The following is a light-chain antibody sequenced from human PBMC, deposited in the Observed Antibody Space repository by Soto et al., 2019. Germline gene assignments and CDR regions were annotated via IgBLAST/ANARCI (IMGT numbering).Light chain of an antibody. CDR1: QSLLHSNGYNY. J-gene: IGKJ5*01. Sequence: DIVMTQSPLSLPVTPGEPASISCRSSQSLLHSNGYNYLDWYLQKPGQSPQLLIYLGSNRASGVPDRFSGSGSGTDFTLKISRVEAEDVGVYYCMQAPQIITFGQGTRLEIK. CDR3: MQAPQIIT. V-gene: IGKV2-28*01. CDR2: LGS.